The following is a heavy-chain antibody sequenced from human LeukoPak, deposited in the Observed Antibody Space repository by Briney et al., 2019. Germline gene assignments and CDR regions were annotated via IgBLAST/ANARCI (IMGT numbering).Heavy chain of an antibody. D-gene: IGHD4-17*01. CDR1: DGSMRNYY. V-gene: IGHV4-59*08. J-gene: IGHJ4*02. CDR2: IYSSGST. Sequence: PSETLSLTCTVSDGSMRNYYWSWIRQPPGKGLGWIGYIYSSGSTNYNPSLESRVTISVDTSKNQFSLKLNSVTAADTAVYYCARMGNLATVTTDYWGQGTLVTVSS. CDR3: ARMGNLATVTTDY.